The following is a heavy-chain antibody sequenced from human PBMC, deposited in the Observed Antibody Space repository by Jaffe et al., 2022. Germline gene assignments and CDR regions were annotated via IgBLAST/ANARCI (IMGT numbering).Heavy chain of an antibody. D-gene: IGHD3-9*01. CDR1: GYSISSGYY. V-gene: IGHV4-38-2*01. Sequence: QVQLQESGPGLVKPSETLSLTCAVSGYSISSGYYWGWIRQPPGKGLEWIGSIYHSGSTYYNPSLKSRVTISVDTSKNQFSLKLSSVTAADTAVYYCATYYDILTGSYYFDYWGQGTLVTVSS. CDR2: IYHSGST. CDR3: ATYYDILTGSYYFDY. J-gene: IGHJ4*02.